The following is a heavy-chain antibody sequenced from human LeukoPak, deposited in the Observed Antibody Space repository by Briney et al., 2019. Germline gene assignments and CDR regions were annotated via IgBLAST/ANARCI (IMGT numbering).Heavy chain of an antibody. Sequence: SETLSLTCVVYGGSFSDYFWSWIRQSPGKGLEWIGEINHSGSTNYNPPLKSRVTISVDTSKNQFSLKLSSVTAADTAVYYCARKGAAVMNHYYYFYMGVWGKGTTVTVSS. J-gene: IGHJ6*03. CDR2: INHSGST. D-gene: IGHD4/OR15-4a*01. CDR1: GGSFSDYF. CDR3: ARKGAAVMNHYYYFYMGV. V-gene: IGHV4-34*01.